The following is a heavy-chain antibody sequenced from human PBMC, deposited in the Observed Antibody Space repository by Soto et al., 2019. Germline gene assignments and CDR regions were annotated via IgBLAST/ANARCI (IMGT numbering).Heavy chain of an antibody. CDR3: ARASKREAGDGMDV. V-gene: IGHV5-10-1*01. D-gene: IGHD6-13*01. J-gene: IGHJ6*02. CDR2: IDLSDSYT. Sequence: GESLEISCKGSGYSFTSYWISWVRQMPEKGVEWMGRIDLSDSYTNYSPSFQGDVTTSADNSISTSYLQWSSRKASDTAMYYCARASKREAGDGMDVWGQGTTVTVSS. CDR1: GYSFTSYW.